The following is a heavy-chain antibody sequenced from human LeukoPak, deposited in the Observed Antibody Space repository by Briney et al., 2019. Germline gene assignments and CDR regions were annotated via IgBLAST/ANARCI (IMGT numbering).Heavy chain of an antibody. Sequence: PVGSLRLSCAASGFTSTTYAMSWVRRTPGKGLECFSAITGAGGTTYYADSVKGRFTISRDNSKNTLSLQMNSLRAEDTAVYYCAKDPPILRWSFDYWGQGNLVTVSS. CDR1: GFTSTTYA. CDR3: AKDPPILRWSFDY. CDR2: ITGAGGTT. V-gene: IGHV3-23*01. D-gene: IGHD4-23*01. J-gene: IGHJ4*02.